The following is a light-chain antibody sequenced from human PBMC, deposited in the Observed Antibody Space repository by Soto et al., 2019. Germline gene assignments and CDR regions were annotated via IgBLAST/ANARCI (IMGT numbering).Light chain of an antibody. Sequence: EIVLTQSPGTLSLSPGEGATLSCRASQSISSNFLAWYQQKRGQAPRLLIHGASNRATDIPDRFSGSGSGTDFTLTITRLEPEDFAVYYCQQYGGSPRTFGQGTKVEVK. CDR3: QQYGGSPRT. V-gene: IGKV3-20*01. J-gene: IGKJ1*01. CDR1: QSISSNF. CDR2: GAS.